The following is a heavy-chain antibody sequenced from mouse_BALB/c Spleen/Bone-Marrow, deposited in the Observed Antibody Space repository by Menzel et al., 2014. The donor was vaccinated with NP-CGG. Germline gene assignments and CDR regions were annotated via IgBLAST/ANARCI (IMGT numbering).Heavy chain of an antibody. V-gene: IGHV14-3*02. D-gene: IGHD1-3*01. CDR1: GFNIKDTY. CDR3: ASQELALYWYFDV. Sequence: EVKLVESGAELVKPGASVKLSCSASGFNIKDTYMHWVKQRPEQGLEWIGRIDPANGNTKYDPKFQDKATITADTSSNTVDLQLSSLTFEDTSVYYCASQELALYWYFDVWGAGTTVTVSS. J-gene: IGHJ1*01. CDR2: IDPANGNT.